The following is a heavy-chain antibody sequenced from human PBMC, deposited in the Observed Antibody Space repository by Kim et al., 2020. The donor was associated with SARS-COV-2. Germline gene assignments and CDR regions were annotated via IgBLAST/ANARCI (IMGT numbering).Heavy chain of an antibody. V-gene: IGHV1-69*04. CDR2: IIPILGIA. CDR1: GGTFSSYA. J-gene: IGHJ3*02. Sequence: SVKVSCKASGGTFSSYAISWVRQAPGQGLEWMGRIIPILGIANYAQKFQGRVTITADKSTSTAYMELSSLRSEDTAVYYCARYGSGSPHAFDIWGQGTMVTVSS. D-gene: IGHD3-10*01. CDR3: ARYGSGSPHAFDI.